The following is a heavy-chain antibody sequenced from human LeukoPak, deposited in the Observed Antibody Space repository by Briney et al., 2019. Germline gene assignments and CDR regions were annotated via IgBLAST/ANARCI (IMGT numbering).Heavy chain of an antibody. CDR2: IIPILGIA. J-gene: IGHJ4*02. V-gene: IGHV1-69*04. CDR1: GGTLSSYA. Sequence: GASVKVSCKASGGTLSSYAISWVRQAPGQGLEWMGRIIPILGIANYAQKFQGRVTITADKSTSTAYMELSSLRSEDTAVYYCARELAQSSLSGGYWGQGTLVTVSS. D-gene: IGHD6-6*01. CDR3: ARELAQSSLSGGY.